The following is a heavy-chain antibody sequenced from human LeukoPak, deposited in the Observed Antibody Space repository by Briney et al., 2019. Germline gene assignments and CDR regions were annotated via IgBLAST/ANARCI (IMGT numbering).Heavy chain of an antibody. CDR3: AKDERVYGTNGGTLLDY. V-gene: IGHV3-30*02. CDR2: IQYDGNNI. J-gene: IGHJ4*02. D-gene: IGHD2-8*01. CDR1: GFSFRNYG. Sequence: PGGSLRLSCAASGFSFRNYGMHWVRQASGKGLELVAFIQYDGNNIYYADSVKGRFTISRDDSKNTLYLEMNSLRPEDTALYYCAKDERVYGTNGGTLLDYWGQGTLVSVSS.